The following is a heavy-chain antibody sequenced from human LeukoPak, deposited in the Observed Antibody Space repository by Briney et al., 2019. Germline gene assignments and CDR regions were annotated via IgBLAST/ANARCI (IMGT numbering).Heavy chain of an antibody. D-gene: IGHD2-15*01. V-gene: IGHV3-53*01. CDR3: AKGVGYCSGGSCQQFDY. CDR1: GVTVSSNY. Sequence: GGSLRLSCAASGVTVSSNYMSWVRQAPGKGLEWVSEIYSDGSTYYAASVKGRFSISRDNSKNTVYLQMNSLRAEDTAVYYCAKGVGYCSGGSCQQFDYWGQGTLVTVSS. CDR2: IYSDGST. J-gene: IGHJ4*02.